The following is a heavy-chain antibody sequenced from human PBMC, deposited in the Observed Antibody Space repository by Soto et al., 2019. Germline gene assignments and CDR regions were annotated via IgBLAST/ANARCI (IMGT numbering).Heavy chain of an antibody. V-gene: IGHV4-34*01. D-gene: IGHD4-17*01. J-gene: IGHJ4*02. CDR3: ARDSPTVAVDY. Sequence: SETLSLTCAVYGGSFSGYYWSWIRQPPGKGLEWIGEINHSGSTNYNPSLKGRVTISVDTSKNQFSLKLSSVTAADTAVYYCARDSPTVAVDYWGQGTLVTVSS. CDR1: GGSFSGYY. CDR2: INHSGST.